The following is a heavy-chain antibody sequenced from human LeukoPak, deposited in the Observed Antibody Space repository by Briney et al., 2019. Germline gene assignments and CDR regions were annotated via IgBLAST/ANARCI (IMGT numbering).Heavy chain of an antibody. J-gene: IGHJ4*02. D-gene: IGHD2-2*01. CDR3: ARANFLYCSSSTCLFDY. CDR2: INPNDGDT. CDR1: GYTFTDCY. Sequence: ASVKVSCKASGYTFTDCYMHWVRQAPGQGFEWMGWINPNDGDTNYAQKFQGRVTMTRDTSISTAHMEVSRLRSDDTAVYYCARANFLYCSSSTCLFDYWGQGTLVTVSS. V-gene: IGHV1-2*02.